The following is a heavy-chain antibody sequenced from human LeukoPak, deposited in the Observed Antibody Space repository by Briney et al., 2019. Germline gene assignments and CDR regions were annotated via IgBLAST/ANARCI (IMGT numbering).Heavy chain of an antibody. Sequence: PGRSLRLSGAASGFTVSSNYMSWVRQAPGKGLEWVSLIYSGGSIYYADSVKGRFTISRDNSKNMVYFQMNSLRAEDTAVYYCARAFYGDYTGPWYFDLWGRGTLVTVSS. D-gene: IGHD4-17*01. CDR3: ARAFYGDYTGPWYFDL. CDR1: GFTVSSNY. CDR2: IYSGGSI. V-gene: IGHV3-53*01. J-gene: IGHJ2*01.